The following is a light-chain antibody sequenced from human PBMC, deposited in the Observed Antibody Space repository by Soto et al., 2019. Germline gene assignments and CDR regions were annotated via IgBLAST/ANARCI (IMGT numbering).Light chain of an antibody. J-gene: IGKJ1*01. CDR3: QQRSNWPRT. V-gene: IGKV3-11*01. CDR1: QSVRSN. Sequence: VVMTQSPATLSLSPGERATLSCRASQSVRSNLAWYQQKPGQAPRLLIYGASTRATGIPARFSGSGSGTDFTLTISSLEPEDFAVYYCQQRSNWPRTFGQGTKVDIK. CDR2: GAS.